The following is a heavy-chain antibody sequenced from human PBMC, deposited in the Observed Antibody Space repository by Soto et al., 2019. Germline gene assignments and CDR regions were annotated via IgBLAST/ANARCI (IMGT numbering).Heavy chain of an antibody. D-gene: IGHD5-18*01. Sequence: GGSLRLSCAASGFTFSSYAMSWVRQAPGKGLEWVSAISGSGGSTYYADSVKGRFTISRDNSKNTLYLQMNSLRAEDTAVYYCAKSVVDTAMVTIFDYWGQGTLVTAPQ. V-gene: IGHV3-23*01. J-gene: IGHJ4*02. CDR2: ISGSGGST. CDR3: AKSVVDTAMVTIFDY. CDR1: GFTFSSYA.